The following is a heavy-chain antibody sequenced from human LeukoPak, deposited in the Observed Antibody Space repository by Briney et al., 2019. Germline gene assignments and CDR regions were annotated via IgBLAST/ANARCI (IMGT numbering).Heavy chain of an antibody. V-gene: IGHV1-69*13. J-gene: IGHJ3*02. CDR3: AHATQRLPTIMIDAFDI. Sequence: ASVKVSCKASGGTFNNYAINWVRQAPGQGLEWVGRLIPLFGTPNYAQKFQGKVTVTADESTSTFYMDLSGLRFEDTAVYYCAHATQRLPTIMIDAFDIWGQGTRVTVSS. CDR2: LIPLFGTP. CDR1: GGTFNNYA. D-gene: IGHD5-24*01.